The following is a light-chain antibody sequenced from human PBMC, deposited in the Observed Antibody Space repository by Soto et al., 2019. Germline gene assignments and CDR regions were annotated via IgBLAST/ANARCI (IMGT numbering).Light chain of an antibody. CDR2: AAS. V-gene: IGKV1-39*01. CDR1: QNVGNN. CDR3: QQSYSTPIT. J-gene: IGKJ5*01. Sequence: EIVMTQSPATLSVSPGERGTLSCRASQNVGNNLVWYQQKPGKAPKVLIYAASTLQSGVPSRFSGSGSGTDFTLTINTLQPEDLATYYCQQSYSTPITFGQGTRLEI.